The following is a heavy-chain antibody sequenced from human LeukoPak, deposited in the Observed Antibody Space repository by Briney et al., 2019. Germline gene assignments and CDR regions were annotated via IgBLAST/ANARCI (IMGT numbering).Heavy chain of an antibody. J-gene: IGHJ6*02. Sequence: RASVKVSCTASGYTFTSYDINWVRQATGQGLEWMGWMNPNSGNTGYAQKFQGRVIMTKNTSISSAYMERSSMGSEDAAVYCCGRGRGRYRPLCCMDVWGQGTTVTVSS. CDR1: GYTFTSYD. V-gene: IGHV1-8*01. D-gene: IGHD3-9*01. CDR3: GRGRGRYRPLCCMDV. CDR2: MNPNSGNT.